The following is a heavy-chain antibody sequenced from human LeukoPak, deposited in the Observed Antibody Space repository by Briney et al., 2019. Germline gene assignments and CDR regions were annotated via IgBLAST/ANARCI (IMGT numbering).Heavy chain of an antibody. CDR1: GYSISSGYY. D-gene: IGHD6-19*01. CDR2: IYHSGST. CDR3: ARGIAVAGNFDY. Sequence: SETLSLTCTVSGYSISSGYYWGWIRQPPGKGLEWIGSIYHSGSTYYNPSLKSRVTISVDTSKNQFSLKLSSVTAADTAVYYCARGIAVAGNFDYWGQGTLVTVSS. V-gene: IGHV4-38-2*02. J-gene: IGHJ4*02.